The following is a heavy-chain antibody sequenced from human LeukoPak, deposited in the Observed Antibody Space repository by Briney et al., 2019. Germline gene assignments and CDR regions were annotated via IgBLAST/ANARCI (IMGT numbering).Heavy chain of an antibody. V-gene: IGHV3-21*01. J-gene: IGHJ4*02. CDR1: GFTFSSYT. D-gene: IGHD4-23*01. CDR3: ARVSRSNSLNFDY. CDR2: FGSSSTNT. Sequence: GGSLRLSCAASGFTFSSYTMNWVRQAPGKGLEWVSSFGSSSTNTYYADSVKGRFTISRDNAKNSLYLQMNSLRAEDTAVYYCARVSRSNSLNFDYWGQGTLVTVSS.